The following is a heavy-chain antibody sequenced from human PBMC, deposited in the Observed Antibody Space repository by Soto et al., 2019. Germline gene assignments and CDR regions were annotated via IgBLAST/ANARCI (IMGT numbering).Heavy chain of an antibody. D-gene: IGHD2-15*01. CDR2: ISGSGGST. V-gene: IGHV3-23*01. CDR1: GFTFSSYA. J-gene: IGHJ4*02. CDR3: AKGVSQGYCSGGSCYWPDY. Sequence: GGSLRLSCAASGFTFSSYAMSWVRQAPGKGLEWVSAISGSGGSTYYADSVKGRFTISRDNSKNTLYLQMNSLRAEDTAVYYCAKGVSQGYCSGGSCYWPDYWGQGTLVTVSS.